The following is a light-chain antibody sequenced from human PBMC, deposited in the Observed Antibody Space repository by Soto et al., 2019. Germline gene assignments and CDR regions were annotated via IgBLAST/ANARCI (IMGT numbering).Light chain of an antibody. CDR1: QSVSSH. V-gene: IGKV3-11*01. Sequence: EIVLTQSPATLSLSPGERATLSCRASQSVSSHLGWYQQKPGQAPRLLIYGASSRATGIPVRFSGSGSGTDFTLTISSLEPEDFAVYYGQQRSSWPSITFGPGTKVDIK. CDR2: GAS. J-gene: IGKJ3*01. CDR3: QQRSSWPSIT.